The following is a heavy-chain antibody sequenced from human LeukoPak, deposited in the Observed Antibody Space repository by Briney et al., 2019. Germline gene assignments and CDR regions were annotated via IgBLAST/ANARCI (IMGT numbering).Heavy chain of an antibody. V-gene: IGHV4-59*08. CDR1: GGSISSYY. J-gene: IGHJ4*02. CDR2: IYYSGST. D-gene: IGHD5-12*01. Sequence: SETLSLTCTVSGGSISSYYWSWIRQSPGKGLEWIGFIYYSGSTNYNPSLKSRVTISVDTSKNQFSLKLSSVTAADTAVYYCARRMATGLGFDYWGQGTLVTVSS. CDR3: ARRMATGLGFDY.